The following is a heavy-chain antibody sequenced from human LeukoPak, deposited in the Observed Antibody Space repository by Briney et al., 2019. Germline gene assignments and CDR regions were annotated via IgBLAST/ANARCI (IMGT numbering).Heavy chain of an antibody. CDR3: ARQAAAGMIGWFDP. CDR1: GYSFTSYW. Sequence: GESLKISCKGSGYSFTSYWIGWVRQMPGKGLEWMGIIYPGDSNTKYSPSFQGQVTISADKSISTAYLQWSSLKASDTAMYYCARQAAAGMIGWFDPWGQGTLVAVSS. CDR2: IYPGDSNT. V-gene: IGHV5-51*01. J-gene: IGHJ5*02. D-gene: IGHD6-13*01.